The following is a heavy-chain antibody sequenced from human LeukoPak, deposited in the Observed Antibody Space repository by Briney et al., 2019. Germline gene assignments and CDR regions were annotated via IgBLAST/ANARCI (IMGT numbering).Heavy chain of an antibody. J-gene: IGHJ4*02. Sequence: GGSLRLSCASSGVTISDYYMSWIRQAPGKGLEWVSYISSSSSFTNHADSVKGRFTISRDNAKNSLYLHMNSLRAEVTAVYYCARDGMSDYDYFDYWGQGTLVTVSS. D-gene: IGHD5-12*01. CDR2: ISSSSSFT. V-gene: IGHV3-11*05. CDR1: GVTISDYY. CDR3: ARDGMSDYDYFDY.